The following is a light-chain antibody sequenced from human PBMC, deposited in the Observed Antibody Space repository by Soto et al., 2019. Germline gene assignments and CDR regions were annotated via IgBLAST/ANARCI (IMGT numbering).Light chain of an antibody. CDR1: QSVSSN. V-gene: IGKV3-15*01. CDR3: QQYNNWPRRT. CDR2: GAS. J-gene: IGKJ1*01. Sequence: IVMTQSPATLSVSPGERATLSCMASQSVSSNLAWYQQKPGQAPRLLIYGASTRATGIPARFSGSGSGTEFTLTISSLQSEDFAVYYCQQYNNWPRRTFGQGTKVESK.